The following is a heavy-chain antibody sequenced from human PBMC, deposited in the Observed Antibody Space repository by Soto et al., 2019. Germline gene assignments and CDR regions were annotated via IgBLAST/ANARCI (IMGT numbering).Heavy chain of an antibody. CDR1: GYSFTSYY. J-gene: IGHJ5*02. CDR3: ARHGYHDSSAYSWT. Sequence: GESLKISCKGSGYSFTSYYISWVRQMPGKGLEWMGRIDPSDSYTNYNPSFQGHVTISVDKSISTAYLQWSSLKASDTAMYYCARHGYHDSSAYSWTWGQGTPVTVSS. D-gene: IGHD3-22*01. V-gene: IGHV5-10-1*01. CDR2: IDPSDSYT.